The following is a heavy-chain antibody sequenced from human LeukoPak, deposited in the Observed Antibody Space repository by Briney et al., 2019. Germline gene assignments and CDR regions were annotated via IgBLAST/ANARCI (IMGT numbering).Heavy chain of an antibody. CDR3: AKIPQVAIFSVPNFDY. D-gene: IGHD3-3*01. J-gene: IGHJ4*02. V-gene: IGHV3-7*03. CDR2: INEGGNVK. CDR1: GFTFSAYW. Sequence: GESLRLSCAASGFTFSAYWMTWVRQAPGKGLEWVANINEGGNVKFYVDSVKGRFTISRDNSKNTLFLQMNSLRAEDTAVYYCAKIPQVAIFSVPNFDYWGQGTLVTVPS.